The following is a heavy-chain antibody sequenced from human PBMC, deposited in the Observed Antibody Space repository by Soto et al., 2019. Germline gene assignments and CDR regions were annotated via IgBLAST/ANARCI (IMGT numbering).Heavy chain of an antibody. CDR3: ARVGGLSRMGMIAFDI. CDR1: GGTFSSYA. V-gene: IGHV1-69*12. D-gene: IGHD3-16*01. CDR2: IIPIFGTA. J-gene: IGHJ3*02. Sequence: QVQLVQSGAEVKKPGSSVKVSCKASGGTFSSYAISWVRQAPGQGLEWMGGIIPIFGTANYAQKFQGRVTNTADECTSTDYMELSSLRSEDSAVYYCARVGGLSRMGMIAFDILGQGTMVTVSS.